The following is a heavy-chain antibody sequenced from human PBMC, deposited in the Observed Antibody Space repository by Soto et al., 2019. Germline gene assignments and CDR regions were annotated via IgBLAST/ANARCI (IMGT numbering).Heavy chain of an antibody. D-gene: IGHD3-3*01. CDR3: ARGREEAFGVILNNYYAMDV. Sequence: SVKVSCKASANSISTYGLSWVRQAPGQGLEWMGGIIPIFDSTTYAQKFEGRVTITADESTNTAYMELSSLRSEDTAIYYCARGREEAFGVILNNYYAMDVWGQGTAVTVSS. CDR1: ANSISTYG. V-gene: IGHV1-69*13. CDR2: IIPIFDST. J-gene: IGHJ6*02.